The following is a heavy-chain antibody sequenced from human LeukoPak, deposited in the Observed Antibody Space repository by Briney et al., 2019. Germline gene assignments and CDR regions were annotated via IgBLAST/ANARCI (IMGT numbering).Heavy chain of an antibody. CDR2: IKQDGSEK. V-gene: IGHV3-7*01. J-gene: IGHJ6*02. Sequence: GGSLRLSCAASGFTFSSYWMSWVRQAPGKGLEWVANIKQDGSEKYYVDSVKGRFTISRDNAKNSLYLQMNSLRAEDTAVYYCARDDCSGSCYYYYYGMDVWGQGTRSPSP. D-gene: IGHD2-15*01. CDR1: GFTFSSYW. CDR3: ARDDCSGSCYYYYYGMDV.